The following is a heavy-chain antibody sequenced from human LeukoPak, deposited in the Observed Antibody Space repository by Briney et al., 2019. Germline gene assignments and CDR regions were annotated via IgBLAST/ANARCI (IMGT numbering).Heavy chain of an antibody. J-gene: IGHJ4*02. D-gene: IGHD3-22*01. CDR1: GFTFSSYD. Sequence: GGSLRLSCAASGFTFSSYDMHWVRQATGKGLEWVSAIGTAGDTYYPGSVKGRFTISRENAKNSLYLQMNSLRAGDTAVYYCARGSYYDSSGYPPDYWGQGTLVIVSS. CDR2: IGTAGDT. CDR3: ARGSYYDSSGYPPDY. V-gene: IGHV3-13*01.